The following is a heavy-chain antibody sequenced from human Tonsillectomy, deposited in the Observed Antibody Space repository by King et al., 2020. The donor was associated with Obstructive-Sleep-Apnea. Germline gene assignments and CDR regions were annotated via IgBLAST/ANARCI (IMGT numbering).Heavy chain of an antibody. Sequence: VQLVESGGGLVQPGGSLRLSCAASGFTFSSYSMNWVRQAPGKGLEWVSYISSSSSTIYYADSVKGRFTISRDNAKNSLYLQMNSLRAEDTAVYYCARDFSGSYYVDFDYWGQGTLVTVSS. V-gene: IGHV3-48*04. D-gene: IGHD1-26*01. CDR1: GFTFSSYS. CDR2: ISSSSSTI. J-gene: IGHJ4*02. CDR3: ARDFSGSYYVDFDY.